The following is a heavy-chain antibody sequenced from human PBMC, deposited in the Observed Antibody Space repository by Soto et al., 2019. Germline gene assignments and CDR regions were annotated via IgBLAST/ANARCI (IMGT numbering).Heavy chain of an antibody. CDR2: INHSGST. J-gene: IGHJ3*02. CDR1: GASFIGYY. Sequence: SETLSLTCAIYGASFIGYYWTWIRQPPGTGLEWIGEINHSGSTNYNPSLKSRVTISVDTSKNQFSLKLSSVTAADTAVYYCARVGFHDILTGATNDAFDIWGQGTMVT. D-gene: IGHD3-9*01. CDR3: ARVGFHDILTGATNDAFDI. V-gene: IGHV4-34*01.